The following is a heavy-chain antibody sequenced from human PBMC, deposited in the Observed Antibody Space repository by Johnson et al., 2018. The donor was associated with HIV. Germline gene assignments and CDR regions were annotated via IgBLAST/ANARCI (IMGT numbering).Heavy chain of an antibody. Sequence: VQLVESGGGLVQPGRSLRLSCAASGFTFDDYAMHWVRQAPGKGLEWVSGINWNGGSTGYADSVKGRFAISRDNAKNSLYLQMNSLRAEDTALYYCAREPVAGPGRNSFDIWDQGTMVTVSS. V-gene: IGHV3-20*04. CDR2: INWNGGST. D-gene: IGHD6-19*01. CDR1: GFTFDDYA. J-gene: IGHJ3*02. CDR3: AREPVAGPGRNSFDI.